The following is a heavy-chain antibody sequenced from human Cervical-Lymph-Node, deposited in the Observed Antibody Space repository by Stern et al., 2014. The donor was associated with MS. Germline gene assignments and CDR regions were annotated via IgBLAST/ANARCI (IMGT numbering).Heavy chain of an antibody. Sequence: EVQLVESGGGVIQPGGSLRLSCTASGFTVSRDYMTWVRQAPGKGLEWVSLITNVGSTFYTDSVKGRFPISRDESKNTVYLHMTSLRAEDTAMYYCARDTSSPERSDWWGQGTLVTVSS. D-gene: IGHD1-1*01. CDR1: GFTVSRDY. J-gene: IGHJ4*02. CDR3: ARDTSSPERSDW. CDR2: ITNVGST. V-gene: IGHV3-53*01.